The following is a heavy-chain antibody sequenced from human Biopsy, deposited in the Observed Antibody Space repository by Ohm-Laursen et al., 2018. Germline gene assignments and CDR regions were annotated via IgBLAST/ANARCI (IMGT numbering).Heavy chain of an antibody. J-gene: IGHJ4*02. V-gene: IGHV4-61*03. CDR1: GGSVTDSFHF. Sequence: SDTLSLTCTVSGGSVTDSFHFWSWVRQPPGKGLEWIGNVYYSATTNYNPSLESRVTISLDTSKNHFSLRLSSVTAADTAVYFCARNTGWYGDLYYFDYWGQGTLVTVSS. D-gene: IGHD6-19*01. CDR3: ARNTGWYGDLYYFDY. CDR2: VYYSATT.